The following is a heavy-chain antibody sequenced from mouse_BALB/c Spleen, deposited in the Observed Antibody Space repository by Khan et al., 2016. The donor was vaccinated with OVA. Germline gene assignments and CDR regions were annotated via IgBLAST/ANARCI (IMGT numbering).Heavy chain of an antibody. CDR1: GYIFTDYL. CDR3: TRAGYGAFAF. J-gene: IGHJ3*01. V-gene: IGHV1-5*01. D-gene: IGHD1-1*01. Sequence: VRLQQSGTVLARPGTSVRMSCKASGYIFTDYLMHWVKQRPGQGLEWIGSIYPGNNDTNYNQKFKDKAKLTSVPSASTAYMDFSSLTNEDSAVFYCTRAGYGAFAFWGQGTLVTVSA. CDR2: IYPGNNDT.